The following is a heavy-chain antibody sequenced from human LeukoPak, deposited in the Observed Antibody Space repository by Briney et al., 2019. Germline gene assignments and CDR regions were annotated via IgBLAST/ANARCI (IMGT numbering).Heavy chain of an antibody. J-gene: IGHJ4*02. CDR3: ARGSLTHSSGWPGGVFDY. V-gene: IGHV4-34*01. CDR1: GGSFSGYY. D-gene: IGHD6-19*01. CDR2: INHSGST. Sequence: SETLSLTCAVYGGSFSGYYWSWIRQPPGKGLEWIGEINHSGSTNYNPSLKSRVTISVDTSKNQFSLKLSSVTAADTAVYYCARGSLTHSSGWPGGVFDYWGQGTLVTVSS.